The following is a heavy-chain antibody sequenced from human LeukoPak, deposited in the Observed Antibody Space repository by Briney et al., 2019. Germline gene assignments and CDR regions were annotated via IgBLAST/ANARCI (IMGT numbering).Heavy chain of an antibody. CDR2: ISYDGSNK. D-gene: IGHD3-22*01. V-gene: IGHV3-30*04. CDR3: ARTEVVVITHDAFDI. Sequence: GWSLRLSCAASGFTFSSYAMHWVRQAPGKGLEWVAVISYDGSNKYYADSVKGRFTISRDNSKNTLYLQMNSLRAEDTAVYYCARTEVVVITHDAFDIWGQGTMVTVSS. CDR1: GFTFSSYA. J-gene: IGHJ3*02.